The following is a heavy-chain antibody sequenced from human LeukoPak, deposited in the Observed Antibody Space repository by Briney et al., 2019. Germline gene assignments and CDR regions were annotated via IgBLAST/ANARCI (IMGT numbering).Heavy chain of an antibody. CDR3: GGDCGSGSYYTHSTKRYYYYGMDV. CDR2: ISYDGSNK. Sequence: GGSLRLSCAASGFTFSSYAMHWVRQAPGKGLEWVAVISYDGSNKYYADSVKGRFTISRDNSKNTLYLQMNSLRAEDTAVYYCGGDCGSGSYYTHSTKRYYYYGMDVWGQGTTVTVSS. CDR1: GFTFSSYA. V-gene: IGHV3-30-3*01. J-gene: IGHJ6*02. D-gene: IGHD3-10*01.